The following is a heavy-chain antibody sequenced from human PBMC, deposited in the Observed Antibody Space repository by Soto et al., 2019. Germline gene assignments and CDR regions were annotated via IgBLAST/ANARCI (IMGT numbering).Heavy chain of an antibody. CDR1: GGTFSSYA. V-gene: IGHV1-69*13. D-gene: IGHD3-22*01. CDR2: IIPIFGTA. Sequence: SVKVSFKASGGTFSSYAISWVRQAPGQGLEWMGGIIPIFGTANYAQKFQGRVTITADESTSTAYMELSSLRSEDTDVYYCARISYYDSSGSLDYWGQGTLVTVSS. J-gene: IGHJ4*02. CDR3: ARISYYDSSGSLDY.